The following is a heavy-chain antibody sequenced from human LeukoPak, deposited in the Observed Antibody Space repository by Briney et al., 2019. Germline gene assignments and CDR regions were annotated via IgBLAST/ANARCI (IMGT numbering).Heavy chain of an antibody. J-gene: IGHJ3*02. D-gene: IGHD4-17*01. Sequence: SETLSLTCAVYGGSFSGYYWSWIRQPPGKGLEWIGEINHSGSTKNNPSLKSRVTISVDTSKNQFSLKLSSVTAADTAVYYCARGAVTADAFDIWGQGTMVTVSS. V-gene: IGHV4-34*01. CDR3: ARGAVTADAFDI. CDR1: GGSFSGYY. CDR2: INHSGST.